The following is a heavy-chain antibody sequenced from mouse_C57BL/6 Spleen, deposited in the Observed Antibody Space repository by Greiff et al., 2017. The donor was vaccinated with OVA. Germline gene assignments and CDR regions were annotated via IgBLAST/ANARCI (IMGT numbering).Heavy chain of an antibody. CDR1: GYSITSGYY. CDR3: ASSTTVVATDYAMDY. V-gene: IGHV3-6*01. CDR2: ISYDGSN. J-gene: IGHJ4*01. D-gene: IGHD1-1*01. Sequence: ESGPGLVKPSQSLSLTCSVTGYSITSGYYWNWIRQFPGNKLEWMGYISYDGSNNYNPSLKNRISITRDTSKNQFFLKLNSVTTEDTATYYCASSTTVVATDYAMDYWGQGTSVTVSS.